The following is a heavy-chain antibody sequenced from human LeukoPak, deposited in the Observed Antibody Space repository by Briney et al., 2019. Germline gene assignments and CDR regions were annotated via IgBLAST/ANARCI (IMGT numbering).Heavy chain of an antibody. CDR2: INHSGST. CDR1: GGSFGGYY. D-gene: IGHD1-26*01. CDR3: ARRLTSGSPSPFDP. V-gene: IGHV4-34*01. J-gene: IGHJ5*02. Sequence: SETLSLTCAVYGGSFGGYYWSWIRQPPGKGLEWIGEINHSGSTNYNPSLKSRVTISVDTSKNQFSLKLSSVTAADTAVYYCARRLTSGSPSPFDPWGQGTLVTVSS.